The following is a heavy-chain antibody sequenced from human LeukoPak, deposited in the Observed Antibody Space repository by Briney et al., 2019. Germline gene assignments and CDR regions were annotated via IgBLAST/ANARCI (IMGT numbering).Heavy chain of an antibody. CDR3: ARAGPYQLPPRPVDY. CDR2: INQDGSGE. V-gene: IGHV3-7*01. D-gene: IGHD2-2*01. J-gene: IGHJ4*02. CDR1: GFTFSSYS. Sequence: GGSLRLSCAASGFTFSSYSMSWVRQAPGKRLEWVANINQDGSGEYYVDSVKGRFTISRDNAKNSLYLQMNSLRAEDTAVYYCARAGPYQLPPRPVDYWGQGTLVTVSS.